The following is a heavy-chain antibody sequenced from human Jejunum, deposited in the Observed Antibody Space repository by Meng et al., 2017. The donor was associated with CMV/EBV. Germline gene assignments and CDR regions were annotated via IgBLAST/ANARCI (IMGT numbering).Heavy chain of an antibody. D-gene: IGHD3-10*01. CDR2: IYSGGST. CDR3: ARRDEGYGPFDY. Sequence: VERVGVGGGFVWPGGSLILSCVVSGFTVSSNCMNWVRQAPGKGLEWVSVIYSGGSTYYADSVKGRFTISRDNSKNMLYLQMNSLRAEDTAVYYCARRDEGYGPFDYWGQGTLVTVSS. CDR1: GFTVSSNC. V-gene: IGHV3-53*01. J-gene: IGHJ4*02.